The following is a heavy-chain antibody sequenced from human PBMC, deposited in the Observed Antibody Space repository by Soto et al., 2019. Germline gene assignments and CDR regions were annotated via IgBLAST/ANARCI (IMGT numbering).Heavy chain of an antibody. J-gene: IGHJ3*02. Sequence: QVQLQQWGAGLFKPSETLSLSCAVYAGSFSGYYWSWIRQPPGKGLEWIGEINHSGSTNYNPSLKSRVTIAVDTSQNQFSLKLSSVTAADTAVYYCARGSSIAARPAAFDIWGQGTMVTVSS. V-gene: IGHV4-34*01. D-gene: IGHD6-6*01. CDR1: AGSFSGYY. CDR2: INHSGST. CDR3: ARGSSIAARPAAFDI.